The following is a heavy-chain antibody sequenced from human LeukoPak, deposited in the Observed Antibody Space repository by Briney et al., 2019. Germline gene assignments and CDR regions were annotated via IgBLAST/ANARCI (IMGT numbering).Heavy chain of an antibody. D-gene: IGHD6-19*01. CDR2: INHSGST. CDR1: GGSFSGYY. CDR3: ARPVAGLFDY. V-gene: IGHV4-34*01. J-gene: IGHJ4*02. Sequence: SETLSLTCAVYGGSFSGYYWSWIRQPPGKGLEWIGEINHSGSTNYNPSLKSRVTISVDTSKNQFSLKLSSVTAADTAAYYCARPVAGLFDYWGQGTLVTVSS.